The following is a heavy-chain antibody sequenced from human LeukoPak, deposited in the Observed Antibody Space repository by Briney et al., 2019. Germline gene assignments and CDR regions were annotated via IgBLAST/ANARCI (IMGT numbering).Heavy chain of an antibody. Sequence: PSETLSLTCTVSGGSFSSSSYYWGWIRQPPGKGLEYIGCINFGGSTYYNPSLKSRVTISVDTSKSQFSLKMNSVTAVDTAVYYCARLAVGEPLDYWGQGTLVTVSS. CDR2: INFGGST. V-gene: IGHV4-39*01. J-gene: IGHJ4*02. D-gene: IGHD3-10*01. CDR3: ARLAVGEPLDY. CDR1: GGSFSSSSYY.